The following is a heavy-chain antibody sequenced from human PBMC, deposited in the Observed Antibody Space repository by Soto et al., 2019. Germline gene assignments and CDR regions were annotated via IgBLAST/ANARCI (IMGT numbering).Heavy chain of an antibody. Sequence: ASVKVSCKASGYTFTSYGINWVRQATGQGLEWMGWMNPNSGNTGYAQKFQGRVTMTRNTSISTAYMELSSLRSEDTAVYYCARELGYDSSGYYYHGGMDVWGQGTTVTVS. J-gene: IGHJ6*02. CDR2: MNPNSGNT. V-gene: IGHV1-8*02. D-gene: IGHD3-22*01. CDR3: ARELGYDSSGYYYHGGMDV. CDR1: GYTFTSYG.